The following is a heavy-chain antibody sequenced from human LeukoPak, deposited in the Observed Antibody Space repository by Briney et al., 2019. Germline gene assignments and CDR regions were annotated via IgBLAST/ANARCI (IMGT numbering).Heavy chain of an antibody. CDR3: ARDYYGSGSQAFDP. CDR1: GFTFSSYE. Sequence: GGSLRLSCAASGFTFSSYEMNWVRQAPGKGLEWVSYISSSSSYIYYADSVKGRFTISRDNAKNSLYLQMNSLRAEDTAVYYCARDYYGSGSQAFDPWGQGTLVTVSS. D-gene: IGHD3-10*01. V-gene: IGHV3-21*05. CDR2: ISSSSSYI. J-gene: IGHJ5*02.